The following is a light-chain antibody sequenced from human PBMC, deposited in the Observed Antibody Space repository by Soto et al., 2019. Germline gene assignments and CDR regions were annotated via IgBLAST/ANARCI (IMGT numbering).Light chain of an antibody. J-gene: IGKJ3*01. CDR1: QDISNY. CDR2: DAF. V-gene: IGKV1-33*01. Sequence: DIPMTQSPSSLSASVGDRVTITCQASQDISNYLNWYQQKPGKAPKLLIYDAFNVETGFPSRSSGSGTARDFAATISSLQPEDFATDYCQHYDNLPRSFGPGAEVDIK. CDR3: QHYDNLPRS.